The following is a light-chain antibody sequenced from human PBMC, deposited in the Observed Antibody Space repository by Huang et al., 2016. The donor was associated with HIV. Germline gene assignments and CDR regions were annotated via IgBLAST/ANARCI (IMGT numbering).Light chain of an antibody. V-gene: IGKV3-11*01. CDR1: QSVGTY. Sequence: EIVLTQSPATLSLSPGERATLSCRDSQSVGTYLAWYQQKPGQATRLLIYDASSSATGITARFSCSGSGTDFTRTITSLEPEDFAVYYCQQRSSRPPLTFGGGTKVEIK. CDR2: DAS. CDR3: QQRSSRPPLT. J-gene: IGKJ4*01.